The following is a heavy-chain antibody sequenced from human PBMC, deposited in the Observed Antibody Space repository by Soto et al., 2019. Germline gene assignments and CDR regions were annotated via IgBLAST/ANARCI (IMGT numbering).Heavy chain of an antibody. V-gene: IGHV3-21*04. D-gene: IGHD4-17*01. Sequence: GGSLRLSCAASGFTFSSYSMNWVRQAPGEGLEWVSSISSSSSYIYYADSVKGRFTISRDNAKNSLYLQMNSLRAEDTAVYYCASQDYGDYYYYGMDVWGQGTTVTVSS. CDR1: GFTFSSYS. J-gene: IGHJ6*02. CDR3: ASQDYGDYYYYGMDV. CDR2: ISSSSSYI.